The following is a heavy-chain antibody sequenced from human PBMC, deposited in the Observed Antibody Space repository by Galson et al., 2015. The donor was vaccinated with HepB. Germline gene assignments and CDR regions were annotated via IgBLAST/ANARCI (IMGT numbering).Heavy chain of an antibody. V-gene: IGHV4-59*11. D-gene: IGHD6-19*01. J-gene: IGHJ4*02. CDR2: IYYSGST. CDR1: GDSINDHY. CDR3: ARGVAGTDY. Sequence: SETLSLTCSVSGDSINDHYWNWIRQPPGKGLEWIGYIYYSGSTHYNPSLKSRVTISLDTSKKKFSLKLSSVTAADTAVYYCARGVAGTDYWGQGTLVTVSS.